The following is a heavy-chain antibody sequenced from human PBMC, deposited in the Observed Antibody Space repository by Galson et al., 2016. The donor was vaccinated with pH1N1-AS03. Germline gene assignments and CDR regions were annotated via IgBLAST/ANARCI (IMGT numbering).Heavy chain of an antibody. CDR3: ARERDSSSSSIFVY. D-gene: IGHD6-6*01. CDR1: GGTFSTNG. Sequence: SVKVSCKASGGTFSTNGFTWVRQAPGQGLEWMGRIIPMLGRGNYAQKFQGRVTIIADISKSTTYMELSNLTSADTAIYYCARERDSSSSSIFVYWGQGTQVTVSS. J-gene: IGHJ4*02. CDR2: IIPMLGRG. V-gene: IGHV1-69*04.